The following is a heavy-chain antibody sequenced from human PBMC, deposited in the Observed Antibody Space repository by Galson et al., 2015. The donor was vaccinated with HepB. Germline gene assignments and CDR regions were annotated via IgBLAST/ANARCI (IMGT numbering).Heavy chain of an antibody. D-gene: IGHD2-15*01. J-gene: IGHJ2*01. CDR2: ISYDGSNK. CDR3: ARDRYCSGADPLRCWYFDL. Sequence: CAASGFTFSSYAMHWVRQAPGKGLEWVAVISYDGSNKYYADSVKGRFTISRDNSKNTLYLQMNSLRAEDTAVYYCARDRYCSGADPLRCWYFDLWGRGTLVTVSS. V-gene: IGHV3-30-3*01. CDR1: GFTFSSYA.